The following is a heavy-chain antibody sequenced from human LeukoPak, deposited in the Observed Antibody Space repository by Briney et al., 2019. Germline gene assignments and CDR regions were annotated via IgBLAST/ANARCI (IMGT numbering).Heavy chain of an antibody. J-gene: IGHJ4*02. Sequence: ASVKVSCKASGGTFSSYAISWVRQAPGQGLEWMGGIIPIFGTANYAQKFQGRVTITTDESTSTAYMELSSLRSEDTAVYYCARLGDDYDSSGYYYWGQGTLVTVSS. CDR1: GGTFSSYA. D-gene: IGHD3-22*01. CDR2: IIPIFGTA. CDR3: ARLGDDYDSSGYYY. V-gene: IGHV1-69*05.